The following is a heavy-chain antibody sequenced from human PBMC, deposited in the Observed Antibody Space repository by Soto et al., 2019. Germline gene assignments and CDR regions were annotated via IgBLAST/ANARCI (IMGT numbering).Heavy chain of an antibody. Sequence: ASVKVSCKASGGTFSSYAISWVRQAPGQGLEWMGGIIPIFGTANYAQKFQGRVTITADESTSTVYMELSSLRSEDTAVYYCAAYDRSSPDAFDIWGQGTMVTVSS. V-gene: IGHV1-69*13. J-gene: IGHJ3*02. D-gene: IGHD2-2*01. CDR2: IIPIFGTA. CDR1: GGTFSSYA. CDR3: AAYDRSSPDAFDI.